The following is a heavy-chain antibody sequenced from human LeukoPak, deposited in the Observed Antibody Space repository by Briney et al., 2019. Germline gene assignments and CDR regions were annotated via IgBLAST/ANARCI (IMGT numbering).Heavy chain of an antibody. V-gene: IGHV1-18*01. CDR3: ARVKPYYYYYMDV. CDR2: ITAYNGNT. Sequence: ASVKVSCKASGYTFTSYGISWVRQAPGQRLECMGWITAYNGNTNYAQKLQGRVTMTTDTSTSTAYMELRSLRSDDTAVYYCARVKPYYYYYMDVWGKGTTVTVSS. CDR1: GYTFTSYG. J-gene: IGHJ6*03.